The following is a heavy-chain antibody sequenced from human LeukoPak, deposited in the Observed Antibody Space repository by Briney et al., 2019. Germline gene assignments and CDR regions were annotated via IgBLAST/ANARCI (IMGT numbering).Heavy chain of an antibody. CDR3: AKASSSWYFPPDY. V-gene: IGHV3-9*01. J-gene: IGHJ4*02. Sequence: GGSLRLSCAASGFTFDDYAMHWVRQAPGKGLEWVSGISWNSGSIGYADSVKGRFTISRDNAKNSLYLQMNSLRAEDTALYYCAKASSSWYFPPDYWGQGTLVTVSS. CDR1: GFTFDDYA. CDR2: ISWNSGSI. D-gene: IGHD6-13*01.